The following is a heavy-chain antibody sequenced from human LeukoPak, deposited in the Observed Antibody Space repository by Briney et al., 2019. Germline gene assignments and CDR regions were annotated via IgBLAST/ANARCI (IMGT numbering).Heavy chain of an antibody. Sequence: ASVKVSCKASGYTFTGYYMHWVRQAPGQGLEWMGWINPNSGGTNYAQKLQGRVTMTTDTSTSTAYMELRSLRSDDTAVYYCARGSASYYYGSGGTNGAFDIWGQGTMVTVSS. CDR3: ARGSASYYYGSGGTNGAFDI. CDR2: INPNSGGT. CDR1: GYTFTGYY. J-gene: IGHJ3*02. D-gene: IGHD3-10*01. V-gene: IGHV1-2*02.